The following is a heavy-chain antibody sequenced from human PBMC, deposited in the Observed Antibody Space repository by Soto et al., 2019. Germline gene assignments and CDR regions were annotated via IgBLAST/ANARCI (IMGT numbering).Heavy chain of an antibody. J-gene: IGHJ4*02. CDR2: IYSGGTT. Sequence: GGSLRLSCAASGFTVSNNYMSWVRQAPGKGLEWVSAIYSGGTTYYADSVKGRSTISRDSSKNTLYLQMNSLRAEDTAVYYCARGFQSSFGYWGQGTLVTVSS. D-gene: IGHD2-21*01. CDR3: ARGFQSSFGY. V-gene: IGHV3-53*01. CDR1: GFTVSNNY.